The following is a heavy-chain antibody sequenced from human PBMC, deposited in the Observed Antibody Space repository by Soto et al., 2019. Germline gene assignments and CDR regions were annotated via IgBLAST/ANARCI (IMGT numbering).Heavy chain of an antibody. Sequence: EVQLVESGGGLVQPGGSLRLSCAASGFTFSSYSMNWVRQAPGKGLEWVSYISSSSSTIYYADSVKGQFTISRDNAKNSLYLQMNSLRDEDTAVYYCARDLGYCSGGSCYRYYYYGMDVWGQGTTVTVSS. CDR3: ARDLGYCSGGSCYRYYYYGMDV. V-gene: IGHV3-48*02. CDR2: ISSSSSTI. D-gene: IGHD2-15*01. J-gene: IGHJ6*02. CDR1: GFTFSSYS.